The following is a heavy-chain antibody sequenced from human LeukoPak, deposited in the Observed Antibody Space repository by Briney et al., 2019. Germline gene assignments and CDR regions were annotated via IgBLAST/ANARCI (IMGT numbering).Heavy chain of an antibody. CDR3: AAHRPMGYYYYMDV. D-gene: IGHD3-16*01. CDR1: GGSISSSSYY. V-gene: IGHV4-39*01. J-gene: IGHJ6*03. CDR2: IYYSGST. Sequence: SETLSLTCAVSGGSISSSSYYWGWIRQPPGKGLEWIGSIYYSGSTYYNPSLKSRVTISVDTSKNQFSLKLSSVTAADTAVYYCAAHRPMGYYYYMDVWGKGTTVTVSS.